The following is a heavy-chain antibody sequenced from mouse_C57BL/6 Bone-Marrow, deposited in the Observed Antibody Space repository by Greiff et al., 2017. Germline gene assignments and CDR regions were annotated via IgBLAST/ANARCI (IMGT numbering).Heavy chain of an antibody. Sequence: EVHLVESGGGLVKPGGSLKLSCAASGFTFSSYAMSWVRPTPEKRLAWVATISDGGSYTYSPDNVKGRFTISRDNAKNNLFLQMSHLKSEDTAMYYCAREGSGWFAYWGQGTLGTVSA. CDR2: ISDGGSYT. J-gene: IGHJ3*01. CDR1: GFTFSSYA. V-gene: IGHV5-4*01. CDR3: AREGSGWFAY. D-gene: IGHD3-2*02.